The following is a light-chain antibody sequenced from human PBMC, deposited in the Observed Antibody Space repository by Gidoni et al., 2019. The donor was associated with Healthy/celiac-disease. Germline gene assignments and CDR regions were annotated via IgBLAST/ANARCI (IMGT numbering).Light chain of an antibody. CDR1: QDISNS. CDR2: DAS. V-gene: IGKV1-33*01. J-gene: IGKJ5*01. Sequence: DIQITQSPSSLSASAGDRVTITCQASQDISNSLNWYQQKPGKAPKLLIYDASNLETGVPSRFSGSGSGTYFTFTIRSLQPEDIATYFCQQYHDLPTFGLGTRLEIK. CDR3: QQYHDLPT.